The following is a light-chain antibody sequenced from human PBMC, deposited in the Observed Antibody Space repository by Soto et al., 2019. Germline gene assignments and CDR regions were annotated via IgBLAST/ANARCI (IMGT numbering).Light chain of an antibody. CDR3: QHYNSFSRT. V-gene: IGKV1-5*03. Sequence: DIQMTQSPSTLSASVGDRVAITCRASDNIAPWVAWYQQKPGKAPKLLIYKAANLADEVPSRFAGSGSGTDFTLTIARQQPDDFATYYCQHYNSFSRTFGKGT. CDR2: KAA. CDR1: DNIAPW. J-gene: IGKJ1*01.